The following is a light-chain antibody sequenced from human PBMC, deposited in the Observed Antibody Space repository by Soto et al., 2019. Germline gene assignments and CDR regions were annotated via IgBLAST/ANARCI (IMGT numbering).Light chain of an antibody. CDR3: QQYYSSPPA. CDR1: QSVLYSSNNKNY. Sequence: IVRTQSPDSLAVSLGERATINCKSSQSVLYSSNNKNYLAWYQQKPGQPPKLLIYWASTRESGVPDRFSGSGSGTDFTLTISSLQAEDVAVYYCQQYYSSPPAFGGGTKVEIK. CDR2: WAS. J-gene: IGKJ4*01. V-gene: IGKV4-1*01.